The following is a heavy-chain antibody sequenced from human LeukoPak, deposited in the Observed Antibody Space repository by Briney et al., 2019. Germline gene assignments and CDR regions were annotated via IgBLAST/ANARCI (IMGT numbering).Heavy chain of an antibody. CDR2: IFYSGST. CDR3: ARVKLFYGDFVDF. CDR1: SGSISTSNYY. V-gene: IGHV4-39*07. Sequence: SETLSLTCTVSSGSISTSNYYWGWVRQPPGKALEWIGNIFYSGSTYYSPSLKSRVTISLDTSRNQFSLKLNSVTAADTAVYYCARVKLFYGDFVDFWGQGTQVTVSS. D-gene: IGHD4-17*01. J-gene: IGHJ4*02.